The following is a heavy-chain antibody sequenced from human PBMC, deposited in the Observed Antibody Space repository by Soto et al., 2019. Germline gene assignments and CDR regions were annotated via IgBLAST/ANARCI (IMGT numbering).Heavy chain of an antibody. V-gene: IGHV1-46*01. Sequence: DSVQVSCKASGYTFTSYYMHWVRQAPGQGLEWMGIINPSGGSTSYAQKFQGRVTMTRDTSTSTVYMELSSLRSEDTAVYYCARVRRSSGYYYGDWGPGTPVTVAS. CDR3: ARVRRSSGYYYGD. CDR2: INPSGGST. J-gene: IGHJ4*02. CDR1: GYTFTSYY. D-gene: IGHD3-22*01.